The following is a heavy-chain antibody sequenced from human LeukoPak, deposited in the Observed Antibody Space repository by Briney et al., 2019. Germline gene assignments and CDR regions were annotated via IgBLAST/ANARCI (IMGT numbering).Heavy chain of an antibody. CDR1: GGSISSSNW. D-gene: IGHD3-10*01. V-gene: IGHV4-4*02. Sequence: PSGTLSLTCAVSGGSISSSNWWGWVRHPPGKGLEGIGVIYHSGSTHYNPSLKSRVTISRDKSKNQFSLKLSSVTAADTAVYYCARVLFGEFFVGMDGWGKGTTVTVCS. CDR3: ARVLFGEFFVGMDG. J-gene: IGHJ6*04. CDR2: IYHSGST.